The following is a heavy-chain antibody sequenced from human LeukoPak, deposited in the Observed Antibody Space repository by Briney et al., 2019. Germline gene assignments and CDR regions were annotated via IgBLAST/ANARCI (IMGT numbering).Heavy chain of an antibody. CDR2: IYYSGST. Sequence: SETLSLTCTVSGGSISSYYWSWIRQPPGKGLEWIGYIYYSGSTNYNPSLKSRVTISVDTSKNQFSLKLRSVTAADTAVYYCARDGTMRGEFDAFDIWGQGTMVTVSS. V-gene: IGHV4-59*01. CDR3: ARDGTMRGEFDAFDI. CDR1: GGSISSYY. J-gene: IGHJ3*02. D-gene: IGHD3-10*02.